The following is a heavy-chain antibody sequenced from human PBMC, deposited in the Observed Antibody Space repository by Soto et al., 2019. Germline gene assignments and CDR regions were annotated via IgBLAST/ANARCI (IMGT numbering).Heavy chain of an antibody. CDR2: IYHSGST. Sequence: SETLSLTCTVSGVSISSYYWSWIRQPPGKGLEWIGEIYHSGSTNYNPSLKSRVTISVDTSKNQFSLKLSSVTAADTAVYYCARGLYGDYNYLFDYWGQGTLVTVSS. CDR3: ARGLYGDYNYLFDY. V-gene: IGHV4-59*12. CDR1: GVSISSYY. J-gene: IGHJ4*02. D-gene: IGHD4-17*01.